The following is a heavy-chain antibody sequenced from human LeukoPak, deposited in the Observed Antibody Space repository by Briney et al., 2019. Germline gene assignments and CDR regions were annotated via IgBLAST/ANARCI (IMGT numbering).Heavy chain of an antibody. Sequence: GGSLRLSCAASGFTFSSSAMHWVRQAPGKGLEYVSTISSNGDYRYYANSVKGRFSISRDNSKNTIYLQMGSLRAEDMAVYYCARGVGTSREGIYHWGQGILVAVSS. CDR1: GFTFSSSA. CDR3: ARGVGTSREGIYH. V-gene: IGHV3-64*01. D-gene: IGHD1-14*01. J-gene: IGHJ5*02. CDR2: ISSNGDYR.